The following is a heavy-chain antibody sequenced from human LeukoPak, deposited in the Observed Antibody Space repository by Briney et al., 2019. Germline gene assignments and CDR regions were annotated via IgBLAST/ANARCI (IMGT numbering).Heavy chain of an antibody. CDR2: IYYSGTT. CDR1: GGSIGSSSYY. J-gene: IGHJ4*02. CDR3: HADFWSGSYYFDY. V-gene: IGHV4-39*01. D-gene: IGHD3-3*01. Sequence: SETLSLTCTVSGGSIGSSSYYCGWIRQPPGKGLEWIGSIYYSGTTYYNPSLKSRVTISVDTSKNQFSLKLSSVTAADTAVYYCHADFWSGSYYFDYWGQGTLVTVSS.